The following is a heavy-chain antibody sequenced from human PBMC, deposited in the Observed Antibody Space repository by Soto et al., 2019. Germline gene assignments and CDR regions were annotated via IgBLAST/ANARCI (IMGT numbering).Heavy chain of an antibody. V-gene: IGHV1-69*01. Sequence: QVQLVQSGAEVKKPGSSVKVSCKASGGTFSSYAISWVRQAPGQGLEWMGGIIPIFGTANYAQKFQGRVTITADESTSKAYMELSSLRSEDTAVYYCAREDAGIAARPGEYYYYGMDVWGQGTTVTVSS. J-gene: IGHJ6*02. CDR2: IIPIFGTA. CDR1: GGTFSSYA. D-gene: IGHD6-6*01. CDR3: AREDAGIAARPGEYYYYGMDV.